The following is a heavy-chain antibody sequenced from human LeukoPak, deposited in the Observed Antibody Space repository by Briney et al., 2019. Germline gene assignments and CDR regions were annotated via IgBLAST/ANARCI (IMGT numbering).Heavy chain of an antibody. Sequence: SETLSLTCAVSGYSISSGIYYWGWIRQPPGKGLEWIGSVFYGGSTYYNPSLKSRVTISVDTSKNQFSLKLSSVTAADTAVYYCARPLTGPSSYFDYWGQGTLVTVSS. CDR1: GYSISSGIYY. V-gene: IGHV4-39*01. CDR2: VFYGGST. J-gene: IGHJ4*02. D-gene: IGHD2-8*02. CDR3: ARPLTGPSSYFDY.